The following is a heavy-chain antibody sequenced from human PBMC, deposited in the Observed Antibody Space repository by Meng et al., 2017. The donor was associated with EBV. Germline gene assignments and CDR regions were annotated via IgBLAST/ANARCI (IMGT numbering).Heavy chain of an antibody. Sequence: GQLGQSGGDLVKPGGSLRLSCAASGFIFSDSYMSWIRQTPGKGLEWISYISNSGTTIKYADSVKGRFTISRDNAKNSLYLQMNSLRADDTAVYYCARGSGGWTFDYWGQGTLVTVSS. D-gene: IGHD3-3*01. CDR2: ISNSGTTI. J-gene: IGHJ4*02. V-gene: IGHV3-11*01. CDR3: ARGSGGWTFDY. CDR1: GFIFSDSY.